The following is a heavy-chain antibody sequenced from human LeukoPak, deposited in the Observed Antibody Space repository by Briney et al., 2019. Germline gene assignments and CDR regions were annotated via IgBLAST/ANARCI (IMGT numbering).Heavy chain of an antibody. CDR2: ISSNGGST. D-gene: IGHD4-17*01. V-gene: IGHV3-64*01. CDR3: ARDKGNTVTTNWYFDL. Sequence: GGSLRLSCAASGFTFSSYAMHWVRQAPGEGLEYVSAISSNGGSTYYANSVKGRFTISRDNSKNTLYLQMNSLRAEDTAVYYCARDKGNTVTTNWYFDLWGRDTLVTVSS. J-gene: IGHJ2*01. CDR1: GFTFSSYA.